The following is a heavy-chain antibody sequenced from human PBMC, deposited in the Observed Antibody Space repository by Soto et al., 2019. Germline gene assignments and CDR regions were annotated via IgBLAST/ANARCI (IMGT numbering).Heavy chain of an antibody. Sequence: GGSLRLSCAASGFTFSSYSMNWVRQAPGKGLEWVSSISSSSSYIYYADSVKGRFTISRDNAKNSLYLQMNSLRAEDTAVYYCARAPDSLTGWGGIDYWGQGTLVTVSS. D-gene: IGHD3-16*01. V-gene: IGHV3-21*01. J-gene: IGHJ4*02. CDR1: GFTFSSYS. CDR3: ARAPDSLTGWGGIDY. CDR2: ISSSSSYI.